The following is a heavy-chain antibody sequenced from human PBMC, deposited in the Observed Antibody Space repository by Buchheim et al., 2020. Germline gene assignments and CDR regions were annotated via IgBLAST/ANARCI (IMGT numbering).Heavy chain of an antibody. V-gene: IGHV4-34*01. CDR1: VGSFSGYY. CDR3: ARGPMTTPKKNRKVERIYYYYMDV. Sequence: QVQLQQWGAGLLKPSETLSLTCAVYVGSFSGYYWSWIRQPPGKGLEWIGEINHSGSTNYNPSLKSRVTISVDTSKNQFSLKLSSVTAADTAVYYCARGPMTTPKKNRKVERIYYYYMDVWGKGTT. D-gene: IGHD4-11*01. CDR2: INHSGST. J-gene: IGHJ6*03.